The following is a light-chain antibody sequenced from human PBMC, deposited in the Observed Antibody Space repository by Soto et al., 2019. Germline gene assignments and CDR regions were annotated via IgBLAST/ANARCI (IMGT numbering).Light chain of an antibody. Sequence: IQMTQSPSTLSASVGDRVTITCRASQSVSDWLAWYQQKPGKAPKLLIYDASRLESAVPSRFSGSGSQTEFTLTISSLHPDDFATYYCHQYNSYTWTFGQGTKVDTK. CDR2: DAS. V-gene: IGKV1-5*01. CDR1: QSVSDW. J-gene: IGKJ1*01. CDR3: HQYNSYTWT.